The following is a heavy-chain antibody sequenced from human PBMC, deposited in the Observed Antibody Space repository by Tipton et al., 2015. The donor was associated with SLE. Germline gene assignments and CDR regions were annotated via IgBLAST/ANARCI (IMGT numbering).Heavy chain of an antibody. CDR1: GFTFSRYW. CDR3: ARGHYYDSSGFHDAFDI. Sequence: GSLRLSCAASGFTFSRYWMSWVRQAPGKGLEWVSAISGSGGSTYYADSVKGRFTISRDNSKNTLYLQMNSLRAGDTAVYYCARGHYYDSSGFHDAFDIWGQGTMATVSS. V-gene: IGHV3-23*01. D-gene: IGHD3-22*01. CDR2: ISGSGGST. J-gene: IGHJ3*02.